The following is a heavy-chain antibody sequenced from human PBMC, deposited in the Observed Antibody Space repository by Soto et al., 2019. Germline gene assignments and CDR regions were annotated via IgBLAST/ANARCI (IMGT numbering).Heavy chain of an antibody. V-gene: IGHV1-18*01. CDR1: GYTFTSYG. CDR3: ARRQWLVGGYYYGMDV. J-gene: IGHJ6*02. CDR2: TTAYKGNT. Sequence: QVQLVQSGAEVKKPGASVKVSCKASGYTFTSYGISWVRQAPGQGLEWMGWTTAYKGNTNYAQKLQGRVTRTTDTSTSTAYMELRSRRSDDTAVYYCARRQWLVGGYYYGMDVWGQGTTVTVSS. D-gene: IGHD6-19*01.